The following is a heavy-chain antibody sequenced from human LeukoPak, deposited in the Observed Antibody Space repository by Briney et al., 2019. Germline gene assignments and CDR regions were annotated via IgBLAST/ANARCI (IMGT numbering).Heavy chain of an antibody. CDR3: AKANWDDEYIFTN. J-gene: IGHJ4*02. V-gene: IGHV3-23*01. Sequence: GGSLRLSCAASGFTFSDYAMTWVRQAPGKGLEWVSALGGSGGDTYYAESVKGRFTTSRDNSKNTLYVQMNSLRAEDTAVYYCAKANWDDEYIFTNWGQGTLVTVSS. CDR2: LGGSGGDT. CDR1: GFTFSDYA. D-gene: IGHD1-1*01.